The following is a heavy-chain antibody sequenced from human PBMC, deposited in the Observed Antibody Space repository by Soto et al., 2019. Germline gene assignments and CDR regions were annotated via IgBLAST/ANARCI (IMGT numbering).Heavy chain of an antibody. CDR1: GGSISSYY. D-gene: IGHD1-1*01. V-gene: IGHV4-59*01. CDR3: ASASGTQIYYYGMDV. Sequence: SETLSLTCTVSGGSISSYYWSWIRQPPGKGLEWIGYIYYSGSTNYNPSLKSRVTISVDTSKNQFSLKLSSVTAADTAVYYCASASGTQIYYYGMDVWGQGTTVTAP. J-gene: IGHJ6*02. CDR2: IYYSGST.